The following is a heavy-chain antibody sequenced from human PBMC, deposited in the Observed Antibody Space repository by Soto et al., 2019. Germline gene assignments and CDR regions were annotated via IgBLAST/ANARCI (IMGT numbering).Heavy chain of an antibody. J-gene: IGHJ3*01. CDR3: ARISARRNDFDV. CDR2: ITPYNGNT. V-gene: IGHV1-18*01. Sequence: QVQLVQSGAEVKNPGASVKVSCQASNYLFGAFGISWVRQAPGQGLEWMGWITPYNGNTHYAEKFHDGVTMTADKSTTTAYMDVRRLTSDDAAVYFCARISARRNDFDVWGQGTVVTVSS. CDR1: NYLFGAFG.